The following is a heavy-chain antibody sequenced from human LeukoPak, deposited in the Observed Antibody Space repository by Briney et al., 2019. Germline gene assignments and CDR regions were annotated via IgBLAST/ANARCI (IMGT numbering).Heavy chain of an antibody. J-gene: IGHJ4*02. D-gene: IGHD4-17*01. CDR3: ARAATTVKLDY. Sequence: GGSLRLSCAASGFTFSSYGMQWVRQAPGKGLEWVAVIWYDGSNKYYADSVKGRFTISRDNSKNTLYLQMNSLKAEDTAVYYCARAATTVKLDYWGQGTLVTVSS. CDR1: GFTFSSYG. CDR2: IWYDGSNK. V-gene: IGHV3-33*01.